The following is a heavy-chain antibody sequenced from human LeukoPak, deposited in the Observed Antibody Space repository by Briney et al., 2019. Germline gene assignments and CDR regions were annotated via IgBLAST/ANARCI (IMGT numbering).Heavy chain of an antibody. J-gene: IGHJ5*02. D-gene: IGHD2-2*01. CDR2: IYPGDSDT. Sequence: GESLKISCNGSGYSFTSYWIGWVRQMPGKGLEWMGIIYPGDSDTRYSPSFQGQVTISADKSISTACLQWSSLKASDTAMYYCARRTEYCSSTSCNWFDPWGQGTLVTVSS. CDR1: GYSFTSYW. CDR3: ARRTEYCSSTSCNWFDP. V-gene: IGHV5-51*01.